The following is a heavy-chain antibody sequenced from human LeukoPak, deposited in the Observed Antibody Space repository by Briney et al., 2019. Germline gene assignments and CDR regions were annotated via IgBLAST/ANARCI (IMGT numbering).Heavy chain of an antibody. V-gene: IGHV3-30-3*01. J-gene: IGHJ4*02. CDR3: ARDTNYYDSSGLLGALGY. CDR1: GFTFSSYA. CDR2: ISYDGSNK. Sequence: GGSLRLSCAASGFTFSSYAMHWVRQAPGKGLEWVAVISYDGSNKYYADSVKGRFTISRDNSKNTLYLQMNSLRAEDTAVYYCARDTNYYDSSGLLGALGYWGQGTLVTVSS. D-gene: IGHD3-22*01.